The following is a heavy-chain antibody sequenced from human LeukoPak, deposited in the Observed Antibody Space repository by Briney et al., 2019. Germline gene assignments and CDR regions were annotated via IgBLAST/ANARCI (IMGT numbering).Heavy chain of an antibody. Sequence: GGSLRLSCAASGFTFSDYYMSWIRQAPGKGLEWVSYISSSSSYTNYADSVKGRFTISRDNAKNSLYLQVNSLRAEDTAVYYCARGKVLRYFDWLPDAFDIWGQGTMVTVSS. CDR1: GFTFSDYY. J-gene: IGHJ3*02. D-gene: IGHD3-9*01. V-gene: IGHV3-11*06. CDR3: ARGKVLRYFDWLPDAFDI. CDR2: ISSSSSYT.